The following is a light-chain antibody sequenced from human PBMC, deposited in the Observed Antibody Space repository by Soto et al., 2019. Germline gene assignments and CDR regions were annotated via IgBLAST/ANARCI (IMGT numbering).Light chain of an antibody. CDR1: QSISSW. Sequence: DIQMTQSPSTLSASVGDRVTITCRASQSISSWLAWYQQKPGKAPKLLIYDASSLESGVPSRFSGSGSGTEFTLTISSLQPDDFATYYCLQDYDYPRIFGQGTKVEIK. CDR3: LQDYDYPRI. CDR2: DAS. J-gene: IGKJ1*01. V-gene: IGKV1-5*01.